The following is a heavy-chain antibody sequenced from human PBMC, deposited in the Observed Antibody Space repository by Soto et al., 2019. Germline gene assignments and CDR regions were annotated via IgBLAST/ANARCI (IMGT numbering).Heavy chain of an antibody. D-gene: IGHD6-13*01. J-gene: IGHJ5*02. V-gene: IGHV1-69*13. CDR3: ARDRSYSSSWYGVWFDP. Sequence: GASVKVSCKASGGTFSSYAISWVRQAPGQGLGWMGGIIPIFGTANYAQKFQGRVTITADESTSTAYMELSSLRSEDTAVYYCARDRSYSSSWYGVWFDPWGQGTLVTVSS. CDR2: IIPIFGTA. CDR1: GGTFSSYA.